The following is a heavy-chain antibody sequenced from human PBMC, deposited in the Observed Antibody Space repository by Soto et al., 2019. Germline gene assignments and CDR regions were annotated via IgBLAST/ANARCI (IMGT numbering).Heavy chain of an antibody. CDR1: GYTFSNYG. J-gene: IGHJ1*01. CDR2: ISAYNGKT. CDR3: AREANCGSYCYSPAEFSQH. V-gene: IGHV1-18*04. D-gene: IGHD2-21*02. Sequence: QVQLVQSGAEVKKPGASVKVSCKASGYTFSNYGISWVRQAPGQGLEWMGWISAYNGKTYDAERLQGRVTMTTDTSTSTDYMELRSRKSDDTAVYYCAREANCGSYCYSPAEFSQHWGQGTLVTVSS.